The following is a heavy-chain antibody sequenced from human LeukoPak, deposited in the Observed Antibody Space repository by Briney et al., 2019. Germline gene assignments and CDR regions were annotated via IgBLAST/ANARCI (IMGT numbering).Heavy chain of an antibody. V-gene: IGHV3-23*01. CDR3: TKGDGGWYPIDY. CDR2: INENGRNT. J-gene: IGHJ4*02. CDR1: GFTFNEYG. D-gene: IGHD6-19*01. Sequence: GSLRLSCAASGFTFNEYGMSWVRQAPGKGLEGVSTINENGRNTHYADSVQGRFTISRDNSKNTLLLQMNSLRVDDTALYYCTKGDGGWYPIDYWGQGTLLIVPS.